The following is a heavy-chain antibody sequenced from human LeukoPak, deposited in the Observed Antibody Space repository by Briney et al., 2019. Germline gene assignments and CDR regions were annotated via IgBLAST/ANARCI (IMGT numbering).Heavy chain of an antibody. CDR1: GFTFNTYW. Sequence: GGSLRLSCAASGFTFNTYWMHWVRQVPGKGLVWVSRINGDGSSTAYADSVKDRFTISRDNAKNTVYLQLNSLRAEDTAVYYCAREKGSSNYDSWGQGTLVTVSS. J-gene: IGHJ5*01. V-gene: IGHV3-74*03. CDR3: AREKGSSNYDS. CDR2: INGDGSST. D-gene: IGHD4-11*01.